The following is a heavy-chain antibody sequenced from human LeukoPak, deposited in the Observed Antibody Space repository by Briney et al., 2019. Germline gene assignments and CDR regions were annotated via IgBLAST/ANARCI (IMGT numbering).Heavy chain of an antibody. CDR3: AKLASYDSSGPSDY. CDR1: GFTFSSYA. D-gene: IGHD3-22*01. J-gene: IGHJ4*02. CDR2: ISGSGGST. V-gene: IGHV3-23*01. Sequence: GGSLRLSCAASGFTFSSYAMSWVRQAPGKGLEWVSGISGSGGSTYYADSVKGRFTISRANSKNTLYLQMNSLRAEDTAVYSCAKLASYDSSGPSDYWGQGTLVTVSS.